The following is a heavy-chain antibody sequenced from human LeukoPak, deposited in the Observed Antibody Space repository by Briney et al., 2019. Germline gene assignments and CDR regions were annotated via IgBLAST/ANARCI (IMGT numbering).Heavy chain of an antibody. J-gene: IGHJ5*02. V-gene: IGHV3-21*01. CDR3: VGTYCGGDCYPRWFDP. Sequence: PGGSLRLSCAASGFLSSYTMNWVRQAPGKGLEWVSSISSSSSNIYYADPVKGRFTISRDNAKNSLFLQMDSLRAEDTAVYYCVGTYCGGDCYPRWFDPWGQGTLVTVSS. CDR2: ISSSSSNI. D-gene: IGHD2-21*02. CDR1: GFLSSYT.